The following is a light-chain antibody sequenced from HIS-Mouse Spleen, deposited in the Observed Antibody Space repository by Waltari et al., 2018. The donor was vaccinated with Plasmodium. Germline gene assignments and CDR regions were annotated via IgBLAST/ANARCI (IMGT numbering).Light chain of an antibody. CDR1: ALPKTY. V-gene: IGLV3-10*01. J-gene: IGLJ3*02. CDR3: YSTDSSGNHRV. Sequence: SYELTPPPSVSVSPGQTARITCPGDALPKTYAYWYQQKSGQAPVLVIYEDSKRPSGIPGRFSGSSSGTMATLTISGAQVEDEADYYCYSTDSSGNHRVFGGGTKLTVL. CDR2: EDS.